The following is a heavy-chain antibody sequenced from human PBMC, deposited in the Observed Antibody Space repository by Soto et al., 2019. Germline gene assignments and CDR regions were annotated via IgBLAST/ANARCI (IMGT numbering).Heavy chain of an antibody. V-gene: IGHV1-69*13. CDR1: GGTFSSYA. CDR2: IIPIFGTA. CDR3: ARDRLLDGYNPSGFGY. D-gene: IGHD5-12*01. Sequence: ASVKVSCKASGGTFSSYAISWVRQAPGQGLEWMGGIIPIFGTANYAQKFQGRVTITADESTSTAYMELSSLRSEDTAVYYCARDRLLDGYNPSGFGYWGQGTLVTVSS. J-gene: IGHJ4*02.